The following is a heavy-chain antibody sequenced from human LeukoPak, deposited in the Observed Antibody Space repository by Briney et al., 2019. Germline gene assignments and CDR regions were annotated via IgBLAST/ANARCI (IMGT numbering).Heavy chain of an antibody. D-gene: IGHD2-15*01. CDR1: GDTSSGYV. CDR3: AAQLGYCSGGSCYSEAFDF. J-gene: IGHJ3*01. CDR2: INTMVGTS. V-gene: IGHV1-69*05. Sequence: SVKVSCKASGDTSSGYVVSWVRQAPGQGHEWVGGINTMVGTSNYAQKFQGRVKIITDQITSTAYVQLSSLTSEDTAVYYCAAQLGYCSGGSCYSEAFDFWGQGTMVTVAS.